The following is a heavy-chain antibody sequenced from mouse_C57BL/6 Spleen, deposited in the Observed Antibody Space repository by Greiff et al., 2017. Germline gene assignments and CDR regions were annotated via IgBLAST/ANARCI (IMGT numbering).Heavy chain of an antibody. CDR2: INPNYGTT. Sequence: VQLKESGPELVKPGASVKISCKASGYSFTDYNMNWVKQSNGKSLEWIGVINPNYGTTSYNQKFKGKATLTVEQSSSTAYMQLNSLTSEDSAVYYCARGDRNYGGGAMDYWGQGTSVTVSS. D-gene: IGHD2-5*01. CDR3: ARGDRNYGGGAMDY. V-gene: IGHV1-39*01. CDR1: GYSFTDYN. J-gene: IGHJ4*01.